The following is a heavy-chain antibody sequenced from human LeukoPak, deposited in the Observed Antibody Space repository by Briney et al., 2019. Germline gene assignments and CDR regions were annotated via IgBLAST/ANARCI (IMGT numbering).Heavy chain of an antibody. Sequence: RTSETLTLTCAVSGGSISSSNWWSWVRQPPGKGLEWIGEIYHSGNTYYNASLKSQVSISIDTSKNQFSLKLTSVTAADTAVYYCARQTGSGLFILPGGQGTLVTVSS. J-gene: IGHJ4*02. CDR1: GGSISSSNW. CDR3: ARQTGSGLFILP. CDR2: IYHSGNT. V-gene: IGHV4-4*02. D-gene: IGHD3/OR15-3a*01.